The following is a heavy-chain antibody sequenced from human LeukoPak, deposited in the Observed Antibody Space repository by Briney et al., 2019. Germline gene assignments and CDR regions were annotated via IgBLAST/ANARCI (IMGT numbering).Heavy chain of an antibody. Sequence: GASVKVSCKASGYTFTSYAMHWVRQAPGQRLEWMGWINAGNGNTKYSQKFQGRVTMTRDTSTSTVYMELSSLRSEDTAVYYCARDFWDSSGYYRYFDYWGQGTLVTVSS. CDR3: ARDFWDSSGYYRYFDY. V-gene: IGHV1-3*01. J-gene: IGHJ4*02. CDR1: GYTFTSYA. CDR2: INAGNGNT. D-gene: IGHD3-22*01.